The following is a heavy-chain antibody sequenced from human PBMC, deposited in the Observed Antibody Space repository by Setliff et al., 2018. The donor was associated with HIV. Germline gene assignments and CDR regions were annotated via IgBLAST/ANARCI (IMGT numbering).Heavy chain of an antibody. D-gene: IGHD3-10*01. Sequence: GESLKISCRGFGYNFNNYWIDWVRQMPGKGLEWMGTIYPSDSDTKYNPSSQGHVSISADRSIGTTYLQWSSLRASDTAMYYCAKAGGDSWGQGTLVTVSS. CDR1: GYNFNNYW. CDR2: IYPSDSDT. J-gene: IGHJ5*01. V-gene: IGHV5-51*01. CDR3: AKAGGDS.